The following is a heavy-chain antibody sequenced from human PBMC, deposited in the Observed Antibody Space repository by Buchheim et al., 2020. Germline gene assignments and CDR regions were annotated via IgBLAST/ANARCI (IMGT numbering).Heavy chain of an antibody. V-gene: IGHV4-34*01. CDR2: INHSGST. D-gene: IGHD3-22*01. CDR1: GGSFSGYY. Sequence: QVQLQQWGAGLLKPSETLSLTCAVYGGSFSGYYWSWIRQPPGKGLEWIGEINHSGSTNYNPSLKSRVTISVDTSKNQFSLKLSSVTVADTAVYYCARSTGMIVVVMGIDYWGQGTL. J-gene: IGHJ4*02. CDR3: ARSTGMIVVVMGIDY.